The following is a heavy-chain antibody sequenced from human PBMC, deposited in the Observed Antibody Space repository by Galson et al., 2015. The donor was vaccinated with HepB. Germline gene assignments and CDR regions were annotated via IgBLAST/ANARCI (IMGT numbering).Heavy chain of an antibody. V-gene: IGHV6-1*01. CDR2: TYYRSKWYN. CDR3: ARDENPKTSLRIAASGTEYYYYGMDD. J-gene: IGHJ6*02. Sequence: CAISGDSVSSNSAAWNWIRQSPSRGLEWLGRTYYRSKWYNEYTVSVKSRITINPDTSKNQFSLQLSSVTPEDTAVYYCARDENPKTSLRIAASGTEYYYYGMDDWVQGTMVTVSS. D-gene: IGHD6-13*01. CDR1: GDSVSSNSAA.